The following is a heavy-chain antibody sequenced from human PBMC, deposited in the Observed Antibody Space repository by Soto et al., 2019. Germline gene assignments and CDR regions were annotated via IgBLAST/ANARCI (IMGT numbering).Heavy chain of an antibody. CDR3: ARVLPRCEGYYSGAFDI. Sequence: QVQLVQSGAEVKKPGASVKVSCKASGYTFTSYAMHWVRQAPGQRLEWMGWINAGNGNTKYSQTFQGRVTITRDTSARTAYMELSSLKSEDTAVYYCARVLPRCEGYYSGAFDIWGQGTMVTVSS. CDR1: GYTFTSYA. D-gene: IGHD3-16*01. CDR2: INAGNGNT. J-gene: IGHJ3*02. V-gene: IGHV1-3*01.